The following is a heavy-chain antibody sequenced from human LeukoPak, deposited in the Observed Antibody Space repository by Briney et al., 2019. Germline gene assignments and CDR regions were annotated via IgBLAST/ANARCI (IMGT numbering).Heavy chain of an antibody. V-gene: IGHV4-39*07. CDR2: IYYSGST. CDR1: GGSISSSSYY. D-gene: IGHD3-16*01. CDR3: ARAHYDYVWGSYPYDY. J-gene: IGHJ4*02. Sequence: SETLSLTCTVSGGSISSSSYYWGWIRQPPGKGLEWIGSIYYSGSTYYNPSLKSRVTISLDTSKNQFSLKLSSVTAADTAVYYCARAHYDYVWGSYPYDYWGQGTLVTVSS.